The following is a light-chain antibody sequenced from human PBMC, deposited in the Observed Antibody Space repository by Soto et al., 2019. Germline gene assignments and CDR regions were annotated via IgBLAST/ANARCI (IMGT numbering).Light chain of an antibody. CDR1: SSDVGGYNY. Sequence: QSVLTQPASVSGSPGQSITISCTGTSSDVGGYNYVSWYQQHPGKAPKLMIYEVSNQPSGVSNRFSGSKSGNTASLTISGLQAEDEADYYCSSYTSSSTYVVFGGGTQLTV. CDR2: EVS. CDR3: SSYTSSSTYVV. V-gene: IGLV2-14*01. J-gene: IGLJ2*01.